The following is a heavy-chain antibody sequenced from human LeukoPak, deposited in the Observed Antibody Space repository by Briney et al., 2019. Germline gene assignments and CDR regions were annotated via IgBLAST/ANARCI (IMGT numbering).Heavy chain of an antibody. CDR1: GFTFRSYE. V-gene: IGHV3-48*03. CDR3: ARMDDLWIDP. D-gene: IGHD1-1*01. J-gene: IGHJ5*02. CDR2: ISSGGSTK. Sequence: GGSLRLSRAASGFTFRSYEMNWVRQAPGKGLEWVSYISSGGSTKYYADSVKGRFTISRDNAKNSLSLQMNSLRAEDTAVYYCARMDDLWIDPWGQGTLVTVSS.